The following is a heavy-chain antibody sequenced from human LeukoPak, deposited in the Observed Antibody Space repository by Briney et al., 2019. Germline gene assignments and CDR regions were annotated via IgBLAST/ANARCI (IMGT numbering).Heavy chain of an antibody. J-gene: IGHJ4*02. CDR3: ARDGESSSSGFDY. D-gene: IGHD6-6*01. CDR1: GYTFTGYY. V-gene: IGHV1-2*02. CDR2: IYPRDGST. Sequence: ASVKVSCKASGYTFTGYYIHWVRQAPGQGLEWMGMIYPRDGSTSYAQKFQGRVTVTRDTSISTAYMELSRLRSDDTAVYYCARDGESSSSGFDYWGQGTLVTVSS.